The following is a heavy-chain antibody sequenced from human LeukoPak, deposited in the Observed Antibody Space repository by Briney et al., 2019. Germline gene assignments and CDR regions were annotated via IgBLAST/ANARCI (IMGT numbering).Heavy chain of an antibody. CDR2: IKYDGSNK. CDR3: AKEGEQLVPLYYYMDV. J-gene: IGHJ6*03. V-gene: IGHV3-30*02. Sequence: GRSLRLSCAASGFTFSSYGMHWVRQAPGKGLEWVAFIKYDGSNKYFADSVKGRFTISRDNSKNTLYLQMNSLRAEDTAVYYCAKEGEQLVPLYYYMDVWGKGTTVTVSS. D-gene: IGHD6-6*01. CDR1: GFTFSSYG.